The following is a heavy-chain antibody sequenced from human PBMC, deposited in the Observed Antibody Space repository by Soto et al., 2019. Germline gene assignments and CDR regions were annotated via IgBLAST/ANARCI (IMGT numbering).Heavy chain of an antibody. D-gene: IGHD6-19*01. CDR3: AKDLRIAVAGNPNNDY. CDR1: GFTFSSYA. V-gene: IGHV3-23*01. CDR2: ISGSGGST. Sequence: GGSLRLSCAASGFTFSSYAMSWVRQAPGKGLEWVSAISGSGGSTYYADSVKGRFTISRDNSKNTLYLQMNSLRAEDTAVYYCAKDLRIAVAGNPNNDYWGQGTLVTVYS. J-gene: IGHJ4*02.